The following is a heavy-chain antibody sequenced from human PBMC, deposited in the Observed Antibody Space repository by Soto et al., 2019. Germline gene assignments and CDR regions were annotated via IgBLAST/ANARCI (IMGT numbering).Heavy chain of an antibody. J-gene: IGHJ6*02. D-gene: IGHD3-16*01. CDR3: ARDRIQLRLGKYSFNGMDV. V-gene: IGHV1-69*06. CDR2: RVPRVGSP. Sequence: QVQLVQSGAEMRKPGSSLRVSCKASGGTFSDYAFSWVRQAPGQGLEWMGGRVPRVGSPNYAQKFGGRFTITADTSSSTVYMALSSLRFDDTAVYFCARDRIQLRLGKYSFNGMDVWGQGTTIIVSS. CDR1: GGTFSDYA.